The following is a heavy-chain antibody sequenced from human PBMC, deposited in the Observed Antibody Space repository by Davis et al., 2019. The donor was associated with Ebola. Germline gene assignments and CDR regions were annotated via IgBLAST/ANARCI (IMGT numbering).Heavy chain of an antibody. CDR3: ARARTYYYGMDV. Sequence: PGGSLRLSCAASGFTFTNAWMAWVRQAPGQGLEWVANIKQGGNEKFYLDSVRGRFTISRDNAKTSLYLQMNSLRAEDTAVYYCARARTYYYGMDVWGQGTTVTVSS. D-gene: IGHD3/OR15-3a*01. CDR1: GFTFTNAW. V-gene: IGHV3-7*01. J-gene: IGHJ6*02. CDR2: IKQGGNEK.